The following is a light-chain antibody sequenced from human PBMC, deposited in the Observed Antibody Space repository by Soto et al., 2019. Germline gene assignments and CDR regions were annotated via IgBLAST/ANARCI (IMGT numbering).Light chain of an antibody. J-gene: IGLJ3*02. CDR3: GTWDNSLSVWV. CDR2: DNN. V-gene: IGLV1-51*01. Sequence: QSVLTQPPSVSAAPGQKVTISCSGSSSDIGRNFVSWYEQLPRTAPKLLIYDNNKRPSGIPDRFSGSKSGTSATLGITGLQTGDEADYYCGTWDNSLSVWVFGGGTKLTV. CDR1: SSDIGRNF.